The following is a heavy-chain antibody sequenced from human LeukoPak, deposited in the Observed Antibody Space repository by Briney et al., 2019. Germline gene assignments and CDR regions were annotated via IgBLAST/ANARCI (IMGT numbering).Heavy chain of an antibody. Sequence: GGSLRLSCAASGFTFSGSVMHWVRQASGKGLEWVGRIRSKANSYVTAYAASVKGRFTISRDDSKNTAYLQMNSLRTEDSAVYYCSRLWGDCGGDCYSHDYWGQGTLVTVSS. V-gene: IGHV3-73*01. J-gene: IGHJ4*02. CDR2: IRSKANSYVT. D-gene: IGHD2-21*02. CDR3: SRLWGDCGGDCYSHDY. CDR1: GFTFSGSV.